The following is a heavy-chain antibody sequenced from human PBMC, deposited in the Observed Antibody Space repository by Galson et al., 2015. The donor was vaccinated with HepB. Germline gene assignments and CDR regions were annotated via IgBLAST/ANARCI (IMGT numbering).Heavy chain of an antibody. CDR2: ISSSSTTI. Sequence: SLRLSCAASTFIFSTYSMNWVRQAPGKGLEWLSYISSSSTTIYYADSVKGRFSISRDNAKNSLYLQMNSLRAEDTAVYYCARDKLETVTGTGYFQHWGQGTLVTVSS. CDR1: TFIFSTYS. J-gene: IGHJ1*01. D-gene: IGHD6-19*01. V-gene: IGHV3-48*04. CDR3: ARDKLETVTGTGYFQH.